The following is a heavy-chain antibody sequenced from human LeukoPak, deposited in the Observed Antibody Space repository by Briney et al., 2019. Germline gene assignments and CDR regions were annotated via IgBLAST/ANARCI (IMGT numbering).Heavy chain of an antibody. CDR2: ISPSGDST. J-gene: IGHJ4*02. CDR3: ARRLPVAGRTDYFDY. V-gene: IGHV3-23*01. D-gene: IGHD6-13*01. CDR1: GFTFSSYS. Sequence: GGSLRLSCAASGFTFSSYSMSWVRRAPGEGLEWVSAISPSGDSTSYSDSVKGRFTISRDNSKNTVYLQMNSLTAEDTAIYYCARRLPVAGRTDYFDYWGQGTLVTVSS.